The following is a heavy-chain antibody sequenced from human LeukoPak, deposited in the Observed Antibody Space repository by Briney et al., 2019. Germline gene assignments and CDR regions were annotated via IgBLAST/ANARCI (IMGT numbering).Heavy chain of an antibody. CDR2: ISWNSGSI. J-gene: IGHJ4*02. D-gene: IGHD3-10*01. CDR3: AETFLRGPRRPGSYVYPSEYYFDY. V-gene: IGHV3-9*01. CDR1: GFTFDDYA. Sequence: GGSLRLSCAASGFTFDDYAMHWVRQAPGKGLEWVSGISWNSGSIGYADSVKGRFTISRDNAKNSLYLQMNSLRAEDTALYYCAETFLRGPRRPGSYVYPSEYYFDYWGQGTLVTVSS.